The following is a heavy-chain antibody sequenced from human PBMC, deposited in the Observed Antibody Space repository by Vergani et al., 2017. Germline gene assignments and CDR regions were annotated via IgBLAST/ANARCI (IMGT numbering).Heavy chain of an antibody. CDR3: ARQTVEQQLVRPNYYYYGMDV. CDR2: IYPGDSDT. V-gene: IGHV5-51*01. CDR1: GYSFTSYW. J-gene: IGHJ6*02. D-gene: IGHD6-13*01. Sequence: EVQLVQSGAEVKKPGESLKISCKGSGYSFTSYWIGWVRQMPGKGLEWMGIIYPGDSDTRYSPSFQGQVTISADKSISTAYLQWSSLKASDTAMYYCARQTVEQQLVRPNYYYYGMDVWGQGTTVTVSS.